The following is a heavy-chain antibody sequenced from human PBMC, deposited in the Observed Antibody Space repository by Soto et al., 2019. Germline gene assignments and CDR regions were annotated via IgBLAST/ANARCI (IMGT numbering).Heavy chain of an antibody. D-gene: IGHD6-13*01. J-gene: IGHJ4*02. V-gene: IGHV1-3*01. Sequence: QVQLVQSGAEVKKHGASVKVSCKASGYTLTRYVMHGARQDPEQRLEWMGWVDAGNGNTKYSQQFQGRCTITRATSASTAYMELSSLRSEDTAVHDCARDLFPLIAAAYFWGQRTLGTVSS. CDR3: ARDLFPLIAAAYF. CDR2: VDAGNGNT. CDR1: GYTLTRYV.